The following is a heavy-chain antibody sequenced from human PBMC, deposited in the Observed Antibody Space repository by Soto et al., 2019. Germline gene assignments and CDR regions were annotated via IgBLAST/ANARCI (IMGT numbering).Heavy chain of an antibody. CDR1: GGTFSSYA. CDR3: AREGVSLPINIVVVPAATLGDAFDI. Sequence: SVKVSCKASGGTFSSYAISWVRQAPGQGLEWMGGIIPIFGTANYAQKFQGRVTITADESTSTAYMELSSLRSEDTAVYYCAREGVSLPINIVVVPAATLGDAFDIWGQGIMVTVSS. CDR2: IIPIFGTA. V-gene: IGHV1-69*13. J-gene: IGHJ3*02. D-gene: IGHD2-2*01.